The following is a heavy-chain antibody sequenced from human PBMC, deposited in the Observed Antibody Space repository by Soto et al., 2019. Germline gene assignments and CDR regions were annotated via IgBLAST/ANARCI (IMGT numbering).Heavy chain of an antibody. V-gene: IGHV3-53*01. D-gene: IGHD6-19*01. CDR2: IYSGGKT. CDR1: GFTVSTNY. J-gene: IGHJ3*02. Sequence: GGSLRLSCAASGFTVSTNYISWVRQAPGKGLEWVSIIYSGGKTYYADSVKGRFVISRDNSKNTLYLQMNSLRVEDTAVYYCARMASLREWLVNAFDMWGQGATVTVSS. CDR3: ARMASLREWLVNAFDM.